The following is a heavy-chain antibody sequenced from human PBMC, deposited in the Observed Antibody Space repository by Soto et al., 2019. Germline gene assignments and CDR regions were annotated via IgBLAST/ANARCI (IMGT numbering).Heavy chain of an antibody. D-gene: IGHD2-2*03. V-gene: IGHV4-59*01. CDR2: IHYNVNT. J-gene: IGHJ4*02. CDR1: GDSISSYS. CDR3: AREGNLGRWIQPLDS. Sequence: ASETLSLTCTVSGDSISSYSWSWIRQPPGKGLEWIGNIHYNVNTKYSPSFKSRVTMSVDTSKNHFSLKLFSVTTADTAVYFCAREGNLGRWIQPLDSWGQGTLVTVSS.